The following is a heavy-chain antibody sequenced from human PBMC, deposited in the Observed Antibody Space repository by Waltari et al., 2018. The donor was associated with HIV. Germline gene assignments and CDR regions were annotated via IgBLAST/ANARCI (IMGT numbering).Heavy chain of an antibody. CDR3: ARLDFYQSPGFSLGFDY. V-gene: IGHV5-51*03. CDR1: GYNFASYW. D-gene: IGHD2-21*01. CDR2: IFPRDAET. Sequence: EVQVMQSGAEVKKPGESLKIYCKVSGYNFASYWMGWVRQMPGKGLEWMGIIFPRDAETRDGPSFQGQVTIAADTSISTAFLQWDSLQASDTAMYYCARLDFYQSPGFSLGFDYWGQGTLVTVSS. J-gene: IGHJ4*02.